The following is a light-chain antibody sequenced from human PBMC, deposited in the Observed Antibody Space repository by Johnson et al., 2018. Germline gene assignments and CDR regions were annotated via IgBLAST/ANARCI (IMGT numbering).Light chain of an antibody. J-gene: IGLJ1*01. CDR2: ENN. CDR1: SSNIGNNY. Sequence: QSVLTQPPSVSAAPVQKVTISCSGSSSNIGNNYVSWYQQLPGTAPKLLIYENNKRPSGIPDRFSGSKSGTSATLGITGLQTGDEADYYCGTWDSSPSAGNVFGTGTKVTVL. CDR3: GTWDSSPSAGNV. V-gene: IGLV1-51*02.